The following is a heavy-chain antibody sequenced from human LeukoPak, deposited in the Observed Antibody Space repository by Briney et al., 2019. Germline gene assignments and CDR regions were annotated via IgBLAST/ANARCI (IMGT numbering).Heavy chain of an antibody. J-gene: IGHJ5*02. V-gene: IGHV4-39*01. CDR2: IYYGGST. CDR3: ARHRYYYDSSGSTLPWFDP. D-gene: IGHD3-22*01. Sequence: SETLSLTCTASGGSFSTSSYYWGWIRQPPGKGLEWIGSIYYGGSTYYIPSLKSRVTISVATSKRQFSLKLTSVIAADTAVYYCARHRYYYDSSGSTLPWFDPWGQGTLVTVSS. CDR1: GGSFSTSSYY.